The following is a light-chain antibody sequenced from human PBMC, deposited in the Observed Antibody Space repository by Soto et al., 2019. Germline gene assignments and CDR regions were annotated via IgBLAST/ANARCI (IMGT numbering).Light chain of an antibody. CDR2: NAL. J-gene: IGKJ2*01. Sequence: EIVLTQSPGTLSLSPGERATLSCRASQTVGMNYLAWFQQKPGQAPKLLIYNALVRATGIPDRFSGSGSGTNFTLPLRRLGPEEFAVYFCHQYAYAPLTFGQGTKLETK. V-gene: IGKV3-20*01. CDR1: QTVGMNY. CDR3: HQYAYAPLT.